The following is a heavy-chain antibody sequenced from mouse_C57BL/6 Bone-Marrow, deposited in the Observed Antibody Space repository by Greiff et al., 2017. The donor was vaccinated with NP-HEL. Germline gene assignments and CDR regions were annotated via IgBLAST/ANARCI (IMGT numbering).Heavy chain of an antibody. CDR1: GFTFSDYY. V-gene: IGHV5-12*01. D-gene: IGHD1-1*01. CDR2: ISNGGGST. Sequence: EVQVVESGGGLVQPGGSLKLSCAASGFTFSDYYMYWVRQTPEKRLEWVAYISNGGGSTYYPDTVKGRFTISRDNAKNTLYLQMSRLKSEDTAMDYCARRGYGSSLLFAYWGQGTLVTVSA. CDR3: ARRGYGSSLLFAY. J-gene: IGHJ3*01.